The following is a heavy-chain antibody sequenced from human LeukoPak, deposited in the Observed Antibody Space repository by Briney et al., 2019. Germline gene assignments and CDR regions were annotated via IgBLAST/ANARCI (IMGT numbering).Heavy chain of an antibody. J-gene: IGHJ6*03. CDR2: IYSSGST. D-gene: IGHD3-22*01. V-gene: IGHV4-4*07. CDR1: GGSISSYY. CDR3: ARAPSSSAYIYYYYYMDV. Sequence: SETLSLTCTVSGGSISSYYWNWIRQPARKGLEWIGRIYSSGSTNYNPSLKSRVTMSVDTSKNQFSLKLTSVTAADSAVYYCARAPSSSAYIYYYYYMDVWGKGTTVTVSS.